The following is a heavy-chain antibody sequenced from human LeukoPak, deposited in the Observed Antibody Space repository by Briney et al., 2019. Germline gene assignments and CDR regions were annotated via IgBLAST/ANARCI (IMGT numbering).Heavy chain of an antibody. D-gene: IGHD3-3*01. J-gene: IGHJ4*02. CDR3: ARAKDGITIFGVVPYYFDY. Sequence: ASVTVSCKASGYTFTGYYMHWVRQAPGQGLEWMGRINPNSGGTNYAQKLQGRVTMTTDTSTSTAYMELRSLRSDDTAVYYCARAKDGITIFGVVPYYFDYWGQGTLVTVSS. CDR1: GYTFTGYY. V-gene: IGHV1-2*06. CDR2: INPNSGGT.